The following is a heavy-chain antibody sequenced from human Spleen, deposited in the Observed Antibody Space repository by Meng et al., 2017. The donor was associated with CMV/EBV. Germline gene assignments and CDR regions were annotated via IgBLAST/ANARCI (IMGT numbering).Heavy chain of an antibody. CDR1: GYTFTSYD. CDR2: INPNSGGT. V-gene: IGHV1-2*02. D-gene: IGHD6-19*01. J-gene: IGHJ4*02. CDR3: ARDRRLSSGYFYYFEY. Sequence: ASVKVSCKASGYTFTSYDINWVRQAPGQGLEWMGWINPNSGGTNYAQKFRGRVTMTRDASITTAFMELSGLKSDDTAVYYCARDRRLSSGYFYYFEYWGQGTPVTVSS.